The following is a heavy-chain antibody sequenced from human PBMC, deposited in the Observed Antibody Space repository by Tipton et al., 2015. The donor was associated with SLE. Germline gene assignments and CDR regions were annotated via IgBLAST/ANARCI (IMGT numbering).Heavy chain of an antibody. Sequence: GSLRLSCAASGFTFSNYEMNWVRQAPGKGLEWVSYISSSGSIKYYADSVKGRFTISRDNAKNSLFLQMNSLRPEDTAFYFCAKDREYQVPSTAFDPWGQGTLVTVSS. CDR3: AKDREYQVPSTAFDP. V-gene: IGHV3-48*03. CDR1: GFTFSNYE. D-gene: IGHD2/OR15-2a*01. CDR2: ISSSGSIK. J-gene: IGHJ5*01.